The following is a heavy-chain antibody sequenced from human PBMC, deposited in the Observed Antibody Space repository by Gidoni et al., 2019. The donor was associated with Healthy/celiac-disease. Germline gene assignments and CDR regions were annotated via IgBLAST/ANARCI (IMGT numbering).Heavy chain of an antibody. CDR2: IKSNTDGGTT. CDR3: VGIVVVPAAIGDYYYYGMDV. D-gene: IGHD2-2*02. V-gene: IGHV3-15*01. Sequence: EVQLVESGGGLVKPGGSLRLSCEASGVTFSNAWMSCVRQAPGKGLEWVGRIKSNTDGGTTDYAAPVKGRFTISRDDSKNTLYLQMNSLKTEDTAVYYCVGIVVVPAAIGDYYYYGMDVWGQGTTVTVSS. J-gene: IGHJ6*02. CDR1: GVTFSNAW.